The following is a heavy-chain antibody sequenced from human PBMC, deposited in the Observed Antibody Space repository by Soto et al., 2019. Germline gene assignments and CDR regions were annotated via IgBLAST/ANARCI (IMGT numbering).Heavy chain of an antibody. J-gene: IGHJ4*02. CDR2: MNPNSGNT. V-gene: IGHV1-8*01. CDR1: AYTFTSYD. Sequence: QVQLVQSGAEVKKPGASVKVSCKASAYTFTSYDINWVRQATGQGLEWMGWMNPNSGNTGYAQKFQGRVTMTRNTSISTAHMELSSLRSEDTAVYYCARAPQWGYGVNYYYFDYWGQGTLVTVSS. D-gene: IGHD1-26*01. CDR3: ARAPQWGYGVNYYYFDY.